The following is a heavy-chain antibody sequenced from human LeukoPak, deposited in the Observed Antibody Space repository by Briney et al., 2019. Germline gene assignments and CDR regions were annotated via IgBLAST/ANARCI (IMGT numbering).Heavy chain of an antibody. Sequence: SVKVSCKASGGTFSSYAISWVRQTPGQGLEWMGGIIPIFGTANYAQKFQGRVTITADEPTSTAYMELSSLRSEDTAVYYCARVNEYYYYMDVWGKGTTVTVSS. CDR3: ARVNEYYYYMDV. CDR2: IIPIFGTA. CDR1: GGTFSSYA. J-gene: IGHJ6*03. V-gene: IGHV1-69*13.